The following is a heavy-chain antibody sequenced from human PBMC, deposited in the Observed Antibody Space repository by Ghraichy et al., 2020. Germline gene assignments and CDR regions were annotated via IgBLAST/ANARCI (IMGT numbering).Heavy chain of an antibody. CDR3: ARMYYDILTGYYANYYFDY. CDR1: GGSISSSSYY. J-gene: IGHJ4*02. D-gene: IGHD3-9*01. Sequence: SQTLSLTCTVSGGSISSSSYYWGWIRQPPGKGLEWIGSIYYSGSTYYNPSLKSRVTISVDTSKNQFSLKLSSVTAADTAVYYCARMYYDILTGYYANYYFDYWGQGTLVTVSS. V-gene: IGHV4-39*01. CDR2: IYYSGST.